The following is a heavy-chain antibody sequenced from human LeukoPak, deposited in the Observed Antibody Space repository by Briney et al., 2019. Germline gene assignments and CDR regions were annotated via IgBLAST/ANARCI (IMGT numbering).Heavy chain of an antibody. CDR3: AKDHEGGYDSSGYAFDY. CDR2: ISYDGSNK. V-gene: IGHV3-30*18. D-gene: IGHD3-22*01. Sequence: QPGRSLRLSCAASGFTFSSYGMHWVRQAPGKGLEWVAVISYDGSNKYYADSVKGRFTISRDNSKNTLYLQMNSLRAEDTAVYYCAKDHEGGYDSSGYAFDYWGQGTLVTVSS. CDR1: GFTFSSYG. J-gene: IGHJ4*02.